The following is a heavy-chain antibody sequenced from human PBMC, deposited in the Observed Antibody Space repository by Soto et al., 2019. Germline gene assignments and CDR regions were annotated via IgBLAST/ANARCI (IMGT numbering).Heavy chain of an antibody. CDR3: ARGPVTIFGVVIIRGWFDP. Sequence: SETLSLTCAVYGGSFSGYYWSWIRQPPGKGLEWIGEINHSGSTNYNPSLKSRVTMSVDTSKNQFSLKLSSVTAADTAVYYCARGPVTIFGVVIIRGWFDPWGQGTLVTVSS. J-gene: IGHJ5*02. D-gene: IGHD3-3*01. CDR1: GGSFSGYY. CDR2: INHSGST. V-gene: IGHV4-34*01.